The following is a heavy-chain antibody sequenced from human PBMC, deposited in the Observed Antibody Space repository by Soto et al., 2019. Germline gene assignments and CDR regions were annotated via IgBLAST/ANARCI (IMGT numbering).Heavy chain of an antibody. D-gene: IGHD5-18*01. CDR1: GYTFTSYA. CDR3: ARAGGYSYEIDY. V-gene: IGHV1-3*01. Sequence: ASVKVSCKASGYTFTSYAMHWVRQAPGQRLEWMGWINAGNGNTKYSQKFQGRVTITRDTSAGTAYMELSSLRSEDTAVYYCARAGGYSYEIDYWGQGTLVTVSS. CDR2: INAGNGNT. J-gene: IGHJ4*02.